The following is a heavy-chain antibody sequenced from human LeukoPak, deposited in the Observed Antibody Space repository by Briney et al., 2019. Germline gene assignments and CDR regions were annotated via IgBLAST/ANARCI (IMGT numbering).Heavy chain of an antibody. Sequence: PSETLSLTCTVSGGSISSYYWSWIRQPAGKGLEWIGRIYTSGSTNYNPSLKSRVTMSVDTSKNQFSLKLSSVTAADTAVYYCARERYCSSTSCPGPYYYYMDVWGKGTTVTVSS. D-gene: IGHD2-2*01. CDR2: IYTSGST. CDR3: ARERYCSSTSCPGPYYYYMDV. J-gene: IGHJ6*03. CDR1: GGSISSYY. V-gene: IGHV4-4*07.